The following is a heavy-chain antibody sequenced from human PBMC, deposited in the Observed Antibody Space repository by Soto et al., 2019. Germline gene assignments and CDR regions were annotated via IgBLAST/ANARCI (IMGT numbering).Heavy chain of an antibody. V-gene: IGHV3-53*01. D-gene: IGHD3-3*01. CDR2: IYSGGST. J-gene: IGHJ4*01. Sequence: GGSLRLSCAASGFTVSSNYMSWVRQAPGKGLEWVSVIYSGGSTYYADSVKGRFTISRDNSKNTLYLQMNSLRAEDTAVYYCATRRLDPWRGAKTDDHWGDGTLVTVSS. CDR1: GFTVSSNY. CDR3: ATRRLDPWRGAKTDDH.